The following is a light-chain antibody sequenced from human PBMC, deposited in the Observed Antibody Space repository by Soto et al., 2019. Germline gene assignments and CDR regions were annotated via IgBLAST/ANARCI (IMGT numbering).Light chain of an antibody. CDR1: QSISSY. Sequence: DIQMTQSPSFLSASVGDRVTITCRASQSISSYLNWYQQKPGKAPKLLIYAASSLQSGVPSRFSGSGSGTDFTLTISSLQPEDFATYYCQQSYSTPLKFGQGTK. J-gene: IGKJ1*01. V-gene: IGKV1-39*01. CDR3: QQSYSTPLK. CDR2: AAS.